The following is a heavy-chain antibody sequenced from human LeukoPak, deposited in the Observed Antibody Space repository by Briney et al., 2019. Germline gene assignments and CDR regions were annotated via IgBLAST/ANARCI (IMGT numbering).Heavy chain of an antibody. CDR1: GGSISSSSYY. Sequence: SETLSLTCTVSGGSISSSSYYWGWIRQPPGKGLEWIGSIYYSGSTYYNPSLKSRVTISVDTSKNQFSLKLSSVTAADPAVYYCARGTPAAPFDPWGQGTLVTVSS. D-gene: IGHD2-2*01. J-gene: IGHJ5*02. CDR2: IYYSGST. CDR3: ARGTPAAPFDP. V-gene: IGHV4-39*07.